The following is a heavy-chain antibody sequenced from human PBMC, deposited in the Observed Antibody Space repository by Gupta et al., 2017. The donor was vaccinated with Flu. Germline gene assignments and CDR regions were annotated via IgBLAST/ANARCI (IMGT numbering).Heavy chain of an antibody. CDR3: AKNTGWSQSPSIDF. J-gene: IGHJ4*02. CDR2: ISGSARST. V-gene: IGHV3-23*01. Sequence: VSTISGSARSTYYANSVKGRFAISSDSSTNTLYLQMNSLTAEDTAIYYCAKNTGWSQSPSIDFWGQGALVFVSS. D-gene: IGHD2-8*01.